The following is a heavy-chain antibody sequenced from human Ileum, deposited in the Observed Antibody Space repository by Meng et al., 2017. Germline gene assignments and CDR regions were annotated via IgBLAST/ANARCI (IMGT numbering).Heavy chain of an antibody. V-gene: IGHV3-23*01. Sequence: GGSLRLSCAASGFSFITYSMSWVRQAPGKGLEWVSTISGRGGTTYYAGSVKGRCTISRDNSMNTLYLQMNSLRAEDTAIYYCTRDDYDSRRYYSPYFDFWGQGALVTVSS. D-gene: IGHD3-22*01. J-gene: IGHJ4*02. CDR1: GFSFITYS. CDR2: ISGRGGTT. CDR3: TRDDYDSRRYYSPYFDF.